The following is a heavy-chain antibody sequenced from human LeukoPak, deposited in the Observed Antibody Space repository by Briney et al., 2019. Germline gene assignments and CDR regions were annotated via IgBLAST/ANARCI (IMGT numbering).Heavy chain of an antibody. D-gene: IGHD2-21*01. Sequence: HPGGSLRLSCAASGFTFSGHWMHWVRQAPGKGLVWVSCINMDGSSTSYADSVKGRFTISRDNAKNTLYLQMNSLRAEDPAVYYCARSFGGDTDYWGQGALVTVSS. J-gene: IGHJ4*02. CDR3: ARSFGGDTDY. V-gene: IGHV3-74*01. CDR1: GFTFSGHW. CDR2: INMDGSST.